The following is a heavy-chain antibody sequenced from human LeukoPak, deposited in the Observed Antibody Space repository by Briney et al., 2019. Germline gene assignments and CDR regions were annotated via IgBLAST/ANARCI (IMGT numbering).Heavy chain of an antibody. D-gene: IGHD2-2*01. J-gene: IGHJ4*02. CDR3: AKEVVPGTSRSFDY. Sequence: GGSLRLSCAASGFTFSSYAMHWVRQALGKGLEWVAVISYDGSNKYYADSVKGRFTISRDNSKNTLYLQMNSLRAEDTAIYYCAKEVVPGTSRSFDYWGQGTLVTVSS. CDR1: GFTFSSYA. CDR2: ISYDGSNK. V-gene: IGHV3-30*04.